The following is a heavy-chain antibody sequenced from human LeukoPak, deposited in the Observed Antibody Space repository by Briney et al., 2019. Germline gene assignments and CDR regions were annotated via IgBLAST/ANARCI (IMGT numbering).Heavy chain of an antibody. J-gene: IGHJ5*02. D-gene: IGHD2-2*01. Sequence: PSETLSLTCAVYGGSFSRYYWSWIRQPPGKGLEWIGEINHSGSTNYSPSLKSRVTISVDTSKNQFSLKLSSVTAADTAVYYCARIDIVVVPAASARSGWFDPWGQGTLVTVSS. CDR2: INHSGST. CDR3: ARIDIVVVPAASARSGWFDP. V-gene: IGHV4-34*01. CDR1: GGSFSRYY.